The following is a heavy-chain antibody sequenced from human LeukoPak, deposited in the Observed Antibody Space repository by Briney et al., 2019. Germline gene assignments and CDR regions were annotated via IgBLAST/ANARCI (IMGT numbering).Heavy chain of an antibody. V-gene: IGHV4-34*01. CDR2: SNHNGRS. CDR1: GGSFSGYY. J-gene: IGHJ6*01. CDR3: ARALIAAAFYGMDV. Sequence: KPSETLSLTCGVYGGSFSGYYWGWVRQPPGKGLEWIGDSNHNGRSNNNPSLKSRVTISVVTSKSQFSLKLSSGTAADTAVYYCARALIAAAFYGMDVWGKGTTLTVSS. D-gene: IGHD6-13*01.